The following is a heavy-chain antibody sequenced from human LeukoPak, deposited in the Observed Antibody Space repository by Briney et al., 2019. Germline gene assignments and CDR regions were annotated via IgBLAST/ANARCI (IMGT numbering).Heavy chain of an antibody. CDR1: GYTFTSYD. CDR2: MNPNSGNT. D-gene: IGHD6-13*01. CDR3: ARAGLGYSSSWYDLDY. J-gene: IGHJ4*02. Sequence: ASVKVSCKASGYTFTSYDINWVRQATGQGLEWMGWMNPNSGNTGYAQKFQGRVTITRNTSISTAYMELSSLRSEDTAVYYCARAGLGYSSSWYDLDYWGQGTLVTVSS. V-gene: IGHV1-8*03.